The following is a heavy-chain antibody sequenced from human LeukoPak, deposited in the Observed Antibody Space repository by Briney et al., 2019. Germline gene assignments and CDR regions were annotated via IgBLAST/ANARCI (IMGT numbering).Heavy chain of an antibody. CDR2: IKNGGGAT. Sequence: GGSLRLSCAASGFIFTNAWMTWVRQAPGQGLEWVGRIKNGGGATDYAAPVKGRFTISRDDSKNMLFLEMSSLKTEDTAVYYCTTDLSSRNVEMSFIRENTFDMWGQGTMVTGSP. D-gene: IGHD5-24*01. V-gene: IGHV3-15*01. CDR3: TTDLSSRNVEMSFIRENTFDM. J-gene: IGHJ3*02. CDR1: GFIFTNAW.